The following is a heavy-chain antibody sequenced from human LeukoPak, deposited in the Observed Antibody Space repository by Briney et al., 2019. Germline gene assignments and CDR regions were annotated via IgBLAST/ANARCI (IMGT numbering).Heavy chain of an antibody. CDR1: GGSISTYY. Sequence: SETQSLTCTVSGGSISTYYWSWIRQPPGKKLQWIGYISYSGSTNYNPSLNSRVTISVDTSKNQFSLKLSSVTAADTAVYYCARLRDMTTVTPFDYWGQGTLVTVSS. V-gene: IGHV4-59*08. CDR2: ISYSGST. D-gene: IGHD4-17*01. CDR3: ARLRDMTTVTPFDY. J-gene: IGHJ4*02.